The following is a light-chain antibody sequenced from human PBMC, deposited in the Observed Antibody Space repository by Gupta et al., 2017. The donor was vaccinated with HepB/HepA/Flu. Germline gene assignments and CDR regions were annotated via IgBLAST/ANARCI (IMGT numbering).Light chain of an antibody. J-gene: IGLJ3*02. CDR2: DVS. CDR3: SSYTSSSTWV. V-gene: IGLV2-14*01. Sequence: QSALTQPASVSGSPGQSITISCTGTSSDVGGYTYVSWYQRYPGKAPKLMIYDVSYRPSGVSTRFSGSKSGNTASLTISGLQAEDEADYYCSSYTSSSTWVFGGGTKLTVL. CDR1: SSDVGGYTY.